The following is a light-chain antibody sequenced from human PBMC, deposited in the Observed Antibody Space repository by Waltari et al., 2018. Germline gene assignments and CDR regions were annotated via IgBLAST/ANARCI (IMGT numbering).Light chain of an antibody. V-gene: IGKV1-5*03. J-gene: IGKJ4*01. CDR2: KAS. Sequence: TQLTQSPSTLSAFVGDTVIITCRASQGVKNNLAWYQQKPGKAPKVLIHKASRLESGAPSRFSGSGYGPEFTLTISSLQPDDFATYYCQQYDTLPVTFGGGTKVEIK. CDR3: QQYDTLPVT. CDR1: QGVKNN.